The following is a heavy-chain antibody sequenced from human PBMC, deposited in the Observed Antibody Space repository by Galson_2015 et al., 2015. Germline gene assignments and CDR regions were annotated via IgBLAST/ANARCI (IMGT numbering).Heavy chain of an antibody. J-gene: IGHJ4*02. CDR2: ISSNGDST. V-gene: IGHV3-64*02. CDR3: ARSGAGGNHHLDY. D-gene: IGHD1-26*01. CDR1: GFTFSSHT. Sequence: SLRLSCAASGFTFSSHTMHWVRQAPGKGLEYVSAISSNGDSTYYADSVRGRFTISKDSSKNTLYLQMGSLRAEDMAMYYCARSGAGGNHHLDYWGQGTLVTVSS.